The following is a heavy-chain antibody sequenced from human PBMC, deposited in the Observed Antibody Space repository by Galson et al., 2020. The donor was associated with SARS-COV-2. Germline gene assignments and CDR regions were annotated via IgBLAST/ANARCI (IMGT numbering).Heavy chain of an antibody. CDR1: GYTFSNYW. Sequence: GASLKISCKGSGYTFSNYWIGWVRQMPGKGLEWMGIIYPGDSDTKYSPSFQGQVTISADKSISTAYLRWSSLKASDTAMYYCVSQGYCSGGTCLYWGQGTPVTVSS. V-gene: IGHV5-51*01. CDR3: VSQGYCSGGTCLY. J-gene: IGHJ4*02. CDR2: IYPGDSDT. D-gene: IGHD2-15*01.